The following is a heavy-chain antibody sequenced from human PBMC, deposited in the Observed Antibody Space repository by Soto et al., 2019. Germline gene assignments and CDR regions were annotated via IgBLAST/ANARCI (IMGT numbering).Heavy chain of an antibody. CDR1: GGSISSGGYS. V-gene: IGHV4-30-2*01. Sequence: SETLSLTCAVSGGSISSGGYSWNWIRQPLGKGLEWIGYIYHSGSTYYNPSLKSRVTISVDTSKNQFSLKLSSVTAADTALYYCARASYYYDSSGIDFDYWGQGTLVTVSS. D-gene: IGHD3-22*01. CDR2: IYHSGST. CDR3: ARASYYYDSSGIDFDY. J-gene: IGHJ4*02.